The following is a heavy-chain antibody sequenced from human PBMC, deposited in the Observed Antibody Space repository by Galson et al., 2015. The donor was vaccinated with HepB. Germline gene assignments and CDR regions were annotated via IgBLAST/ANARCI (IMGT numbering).Heavy chain of an antibody. CDR3: ARAALGWFDP. CDR1: GFTFSDYY. Sequence: SLRLSCAAYGFTFSDYYMTWIRQAPGKGLEWLSYISGDGATIYYADSVRGRFTISRDNARYSLYLQMDSLRAEDTALYYCARAALGWFDPWGQGTPVTVSS. J-gene: IGHJ5*02. V-gene: IGHV3-11*01. D-gene: IGHD6-25*01. CDR2: ISGDGATI.